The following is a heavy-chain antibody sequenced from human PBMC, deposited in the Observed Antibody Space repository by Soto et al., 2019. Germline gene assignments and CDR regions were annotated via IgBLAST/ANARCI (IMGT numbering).Heavy chain of an antibody. J-gene: IGHJ5*02. CDR2: VYYSGSS. V-gene: IGHV4-31*03. CDR3: AKLSCTSSTCYFPGWFDP. D-gene: IGHD2-2*01. CDR1: GDSISGGASF. Sequence: SETLSLTCTVSGDSISGGASFWSWIRQPPGKGLEWIANVYYSGSSYYNPSLKSRLTISVDTTKNQFSLQLKSMTAADTAVYYCAKLSCTSSTCYFPGWFDPRRQGTLVTVSS.